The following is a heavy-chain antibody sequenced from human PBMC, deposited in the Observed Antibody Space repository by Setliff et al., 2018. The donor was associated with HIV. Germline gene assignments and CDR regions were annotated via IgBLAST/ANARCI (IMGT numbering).Heavy chain of an antibody. CDR2: IIPILGIA. CDR3: ATALAGMATISAS. D-gene: IGHD5-12*01. Sequence: SVKVSCKASGGTFTSYVISWVRQAPGQGLEWMGGIIPILGIASYSQKFQGRVTITADKSTSTAYMELSSLRSEDTAVYYCATALAGMATISASWGQGTLVTVSS. J-gene: IGHJ5*02. V-gene: IGHV1-69*10. CDR1: GGTFTSYV.